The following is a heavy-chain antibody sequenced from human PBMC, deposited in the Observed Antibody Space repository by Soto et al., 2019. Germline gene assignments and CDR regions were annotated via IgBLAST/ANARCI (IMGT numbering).Heavy chain of an antibody. Sequence: QVQLVQSGAEVKKPGASVKVSCKASGYTFTSYYIHWVRQAPGQGLEWMGIINPSGGSTGYAQKFQGRVTMTRDTSTSTVYMELSSLRSEDTAMYYCARDPDGYCSGGSCYPHYFDYWGQGTLVTVSS. J-gene: IGHJ4*02. CDR1: GYTFTSYY. D-gene: IGHD2-15*01. CDR2: INPSGGST. CDR3: ARDPDGYCSGGSCYPHYFDY. V-gene: IGHV1-46*01.